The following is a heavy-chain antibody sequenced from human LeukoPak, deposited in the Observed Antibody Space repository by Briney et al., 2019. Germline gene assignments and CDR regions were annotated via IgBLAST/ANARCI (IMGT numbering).Heavy chain of an antibody. V-gene: IGHV4-4*07. J-gene: IGHJ3*02. CDR1: GDSISTYY. D-gene: IGHD3-3*01. CDR3: AREKTRRYDFWSGYYLDAFDI. CDR2: IYTSEST. Sequence: PSETLSLTCTVSGDSISTYYWSWIRQPAGKGLEWIGRIYTSESTKYNPSLKSRVTMSVDTSKNQFSLKLSSVTAADTAVYYCAREKTRRYDFWSGYYLDAFDIWGQGTMVTVSS.